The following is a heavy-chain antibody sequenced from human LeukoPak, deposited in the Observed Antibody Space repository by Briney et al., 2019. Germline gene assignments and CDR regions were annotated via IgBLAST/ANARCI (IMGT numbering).Heavy chain of an antibody. J-gene: IGHJ4*02. V-gene: IGHV3-74*01. CDR2: INRDGSTT. CDR3: ASAKKSGESSEIDY. D-gene: IGHD3-10*01. CDR1: GFTFSNYW. Sequence: QPGGSLRLSCAASGFTFSNYWVHWVRQAPGKGLVWVSRINRDGSTTNYADSVKGRFTVSRDNAKNTLNLQMNSLRAEDTAVYYCASAKKSGESSEIDYWGQGTLVTVSS.